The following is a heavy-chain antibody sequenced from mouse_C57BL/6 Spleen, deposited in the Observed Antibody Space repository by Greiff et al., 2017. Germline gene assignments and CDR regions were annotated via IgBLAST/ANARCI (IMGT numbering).Heavy chain of an antibody. CDR2: IHPSDSDT. J-gene: IGHJ2*01. V-gene: IGHV1-74*01. CDR1: GYTFTSYW. D-gene: IGHD2-5*01. Sequence: VQLQQPGAELVKPGASVKVSCKASGYTFTSYWMHWVQQRPGQGLEWIGRIHPSDSDTNYNQQFKGKATLTVAKASSTADMQLSSLTSEDSAVYFCEMAPYYSNPYYFDYWGQGATLSVYS. CDR3: EMAPYYSNPYYFDY.